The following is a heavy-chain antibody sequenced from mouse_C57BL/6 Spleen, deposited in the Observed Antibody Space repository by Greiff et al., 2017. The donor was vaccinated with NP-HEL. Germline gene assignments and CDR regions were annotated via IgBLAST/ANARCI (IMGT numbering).Heavy chain of an antibody. Sequence: VQLQQPGAELVKPGASVKSSCKASGYTFTSYWMHWVKQRPGQGLEWIGMIHPNSGSTNYNEKFKSKATLTVDKSSSTAYMQLSSLTSEDSAVYYCAKYYYGSSSYAMDYWGQGTSVTVSS. D-gene: IGHD1-1*01. CDR1: GYTFTSYW. V-gene: IGHV1-64*01. CDR2: IHPNSGST. CDR3: AKYYYGSSSYAMDY. J-gene: IGHJ4*01.